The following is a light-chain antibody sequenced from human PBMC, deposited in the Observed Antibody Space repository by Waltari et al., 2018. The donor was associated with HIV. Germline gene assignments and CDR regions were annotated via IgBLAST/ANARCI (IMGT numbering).Light chain of an antibody. CDR3: QTWGMGIVV. Sequence: QIILTQSPSASASPGASVKLTCTLSSEHSNFAIAWLQQQPEKGPRYLMNLNSDGSHTKGDGIPDRFSGSSSGAERYLSISSLHSDDEADYYCQTWGMGIVVFGGGTKLTVL. V-gene: IGLV4-69*01. CDR2: LNSDGSH. CDR1: SEHSNFA. J-gene: IGLJ3*02.